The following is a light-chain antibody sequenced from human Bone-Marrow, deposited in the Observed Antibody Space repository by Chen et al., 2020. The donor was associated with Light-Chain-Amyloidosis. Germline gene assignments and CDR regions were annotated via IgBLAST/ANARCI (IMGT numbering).Light chain of an antibody. CDR1: QSISSW. CDR2: DAS. V-gene: IGKV1-5*01. CDR3: QQYNSYSPYT. Sequence: DIQITQSPSTLSASVGDRVTITCRASQSISSWLAWYQQKPGKAPNLLIYDASSLQSGVPSRFSGSGSGTEFTLIISSLQPDDFATYYCQQYNSYSPYTFGQGTKLEIK. J-gene: IGKJ2*01.